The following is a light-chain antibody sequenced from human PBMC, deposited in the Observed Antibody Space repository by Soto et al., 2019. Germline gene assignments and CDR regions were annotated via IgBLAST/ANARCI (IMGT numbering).Light chain of an antibody. CDR1: SSDIGAYNS. CDR3: CSSEPESTYV. J-gene: IGLJ1*01. Sequence: QSVLAQPASVSGSPGQSITISCTGTSSDIGAYNSVSWYQQHPHRAPQVIIYKGTQRPSGVSNRFSGSTSGNAASLRISALQADDEADYFCCSSEPESTYVFGTGTMVTV. CDR2: KGT. V-gene: IGLV2-23*01.